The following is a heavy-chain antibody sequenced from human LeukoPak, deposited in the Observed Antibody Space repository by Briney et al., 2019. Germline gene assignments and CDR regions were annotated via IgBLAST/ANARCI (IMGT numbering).Heavy chain of an antibody. CDR3: ARGLGIAAAGEGFHFDY. V-gene: IGHV4-30-2*01. Sequence: SQTLSLTCTVSGGSISSGGYYWSWIRQPPGKGLEWIGYIYHSGSTYYNPSLKSRVTISVDRFKNQFSLKLSSVTAADTAVYYCARGLGIAAAGEGFHFDYWGQGTLVTVSS. CDR1: GGSISSGGYY. J-gene: IGHJ4*02. D-gene: IGHD6-13*01. CDR2: IYHSGST.